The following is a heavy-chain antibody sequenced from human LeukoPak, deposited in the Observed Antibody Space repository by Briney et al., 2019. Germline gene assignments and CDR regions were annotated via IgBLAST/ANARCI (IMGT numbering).Heavy chain of an antibody. CDR1: GFTFSSYS. D-gene: IGHD3-10*01. Sequence: PGGSLRLSCAASGFTFSSYSMNCVRQAPGKGLEWVSYISSSSSTIYYADSVKGRFTISRDNAKNSLYLQMNSLRAEDTAVYYCARGGGYGSGSHYYFDYWGQGTLVTVSS. CDR3: ARGGGYGSGSHYYFDY. V-gene: IGHV3-48*04. CDR2: ISSSSSTI. J-gene: IGHJ4*02.